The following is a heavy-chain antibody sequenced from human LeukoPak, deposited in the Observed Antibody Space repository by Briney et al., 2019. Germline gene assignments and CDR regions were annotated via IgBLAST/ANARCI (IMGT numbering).Heavy chain of an antibody. D-gene: IGHD3-16*02. Sequence: PSETLSLTCAVSGYSISSGYYWGWIRQPPGNGLEWIGRIYHSGSTYYNPSLKSRVTISVDTSKNQFSLKLSSVTAADTAVYYCARTIYDYVWGSYRFPPPYYFDYWGQGTLVTVSS. CDR1: GYSISSGYY. V-gene: IGHV4-38-2*01. CDR2: IYHSGST. J-gene: IGHJ4*02. CDR3: ARTIYDYVWGSYRFPPPYYFDY.